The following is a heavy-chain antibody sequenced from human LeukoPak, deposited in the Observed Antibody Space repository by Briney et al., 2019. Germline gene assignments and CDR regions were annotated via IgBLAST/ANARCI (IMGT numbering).Heavy chain of an antibody. CDR3: ARGSWSSSIDY. J-gene: IGHJ4*02. V-gene: IGHV4-30-4*01. CDR2: IYYSGST. CDR1: GGSISSGDYY. Sequence: TLSLTCTVSGGSISSGDYYWIWIRQPPGKGPEWIGYIYYSGSTYYNPSLKSRVTISGDASKNQFSLKVNSVTAADTAVCYCARGSWSSSIDYWGQGTPVTVSS. D-gene: IGHD6-6*01.